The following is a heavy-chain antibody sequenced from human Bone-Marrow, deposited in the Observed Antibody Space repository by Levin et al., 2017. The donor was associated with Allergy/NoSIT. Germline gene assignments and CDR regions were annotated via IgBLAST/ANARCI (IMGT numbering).Heavy chain of an antibody. D-gene: IGHD3-22*01. Sequence: NPSETLSLTCAVSGGSITSAGYSWSWIRQPPGKALEYIGHIYFSGTTYYNPSLSSRLTISVDKSKNDFSLRLTSMTAADTAVYFCARDRNLLIHSRACDIWGPGKMVTVSS. CDR2: IYFSGTT. CDR1: GGSITSAGYS. CDR3: ARDRNLLIHSRACDI. V-gene: IGHV4-30-2*01. J-gene: IGHJ3*02.